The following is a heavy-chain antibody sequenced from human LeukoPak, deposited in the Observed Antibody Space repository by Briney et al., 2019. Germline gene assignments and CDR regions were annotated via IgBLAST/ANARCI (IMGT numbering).Heavy chain of an antibody. Sequence: GGSLRLSCTVSGFTVSSNSMSWVRQAPGKGLEWVSFIYSGTIHYSDSVKGRFTISRDNSRNTLYLQMNSLRAEDTAVYYCAKELAAPGRWDWFDPRGQGTLVTVSS. CDR2: IYSGTI. V-gene: IGHV3-53*01. D-gene: IGHD6-13*01. CDR1: GFTVSSNS. J-gene: IGHJ5*02. CDR3: AKELAAPGRWDWFDP.